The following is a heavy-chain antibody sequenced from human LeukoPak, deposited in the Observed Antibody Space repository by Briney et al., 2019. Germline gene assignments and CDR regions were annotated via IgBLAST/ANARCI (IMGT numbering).Heavy chain of an antibody. CDR1: GFIVSGDF. CDR2: ISGSGGTT. D-gene: IGHD6-19*01. Sequence: GGSLRLSCAASGFIVSGDFMSWVRQAPGKGLEWVSAISGSGGTTYYADSVKGRFTISRDNSKNTLYLQMNSLRAEDTAVYYCATGSYSSGWHWGQGTLVTVSS. CDR3: ATGSYSSGWH. J-gene: IGHJ4*02. V-gene: IGHV3-23*01.